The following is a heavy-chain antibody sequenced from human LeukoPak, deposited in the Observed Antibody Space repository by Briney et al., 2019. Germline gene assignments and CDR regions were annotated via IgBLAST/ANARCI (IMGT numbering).Heavy chain of an antibody. D-gene: IGHD6-13*01. Sequence: SETLSLTCTDSGGSISSYYWSWIRQPPGKGLEWIGYIYYSGSTNYNPSLKSRVTISVDTSKNQFSLKLSSVTAADTAVYYCASTPIAAPYYYYYYMDVWGKGTTVTVSS. CDR3: ASTPIAAPYYYYYYMDV. V-gene: IGHV4-59*01. CDR1: GGSISSYY. CDR2: IYYSGST. J-gene: IGHJ6*03.